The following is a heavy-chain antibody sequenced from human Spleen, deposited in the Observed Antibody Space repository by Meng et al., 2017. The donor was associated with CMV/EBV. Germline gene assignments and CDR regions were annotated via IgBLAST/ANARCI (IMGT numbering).Heavy chain of an antibody. J-gene: IGHJ6*02. Sequence: ASVKVSCKASGYTFTGYCIHWVRQAPGQGLEWMGWINPYSGDTNYAQKFQGRVTMTWDTSISTAYMELRSLRSDDRAVYYCARILSNTDYYGMDVWGQGTTVTVSS. D-gene: IGHD2-2*02. CDR1: GYTFTGYC. CDR2: INPYSGDT. CDR3: ARILSNTDYYGMDV. V-gene: IGHV1-2*02.